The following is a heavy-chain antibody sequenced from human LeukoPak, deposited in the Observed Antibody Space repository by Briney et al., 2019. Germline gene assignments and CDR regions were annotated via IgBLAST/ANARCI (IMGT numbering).Heavy chain of an antibody. CDR2: IYYSGST. CDR3: ARWHGVELSGYGMDV. CDR1: GGSISSYY. Sequence: SETLSLTCTVSGGSISSYYWSWIRQPPGKGLEWIAYIYYSGSTNYNPSLKSRVTISVDTSKNQFSLKLSSVTAADTAVYYCARWHGVELSGYGMDVWGQGATVTVSS. V-gene: IGHV4-59*01. J-gene: IGHJ6*02. D-gene: IGHD2-8*01.